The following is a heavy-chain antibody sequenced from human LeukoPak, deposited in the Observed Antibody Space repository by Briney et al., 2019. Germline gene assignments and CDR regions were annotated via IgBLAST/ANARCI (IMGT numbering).Heavy chain of an antibody. CDR3: ARDPAGAATPYYCDY. D-gene: IGHD1-26*01. CDR2: IYTSGST. V-gene: IGHV4-4*07. CDR1: GGSISSYY. J-gene: IGHJ4*02. Sequence: PSETLSLTRTVSGGSISSYYWSWIRQPAGKGLEWIGRIYTSGSTNYNTSLKSRVTMSVDTSKNQFSLKLSSVTAADTAVYYCARDPAGAATPYYCDYWGQGTLVTVSS.